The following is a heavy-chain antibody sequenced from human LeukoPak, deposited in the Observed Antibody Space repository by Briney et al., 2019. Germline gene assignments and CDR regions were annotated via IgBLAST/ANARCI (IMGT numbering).Heavy chain of an antibody. J-gene: IGHJ4*02. D-gene: IGHD3-22*01. V-gene: IGHV3-23*01. Sequence: PGGSLRLSCAASGFTFSTYAMSWVRQAPGKGLEWVSAISGSGGSTYYADSAKGRFTISRDNSKNTLYLQMNSLRAEDTAVYYCAKRVRSSGYYYVGYFDYWGQGTLVTVSS. CDR1: GFTFSTYA. CDR3: AKRVRSSGYYYVGYFDY. CDR2: ISGSGGST.